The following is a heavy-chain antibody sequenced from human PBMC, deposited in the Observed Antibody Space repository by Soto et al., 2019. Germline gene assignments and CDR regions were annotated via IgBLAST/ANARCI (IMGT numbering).Heavy chain of an antibody. Sequence: GGSLRLSCAASGFTFSSYAMSWVRQAPGKGLEWVSAISGSGGSTYYADSVKGRFTIPRDNSKNTLYLQMNSLRAEDTAVYYCAKDYCSGGSSYYAYWGQGTLVTVSS. V-gene: IGHV3-23*01. J-gene: IGHJ4*02. CDR3: AKDYCSGGSSYYAY. CDR2: ISGSGGST. CDR1: GFTFSSYA. D-gene: IGHD2-15*01.